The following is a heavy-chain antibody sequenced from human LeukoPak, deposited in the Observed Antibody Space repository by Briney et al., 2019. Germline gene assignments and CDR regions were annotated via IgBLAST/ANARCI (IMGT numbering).Heavy chain of an antibody. J-gene: IGHJ5*02. CDR2: ISDSGGST. Sequence: GGSLRLSCAVSGITLSNYGMSWVRQAPGKGLEWVAGISDSGGSTNYADSVKGRFTISRDKSKNTVYLQMNSLRFEDTAMYYCARNWFDPWGQGTLVTVSS. V-gene: IGHV3-23*01. CDR3: ARNWFDP. CDR1: GITLSNYG.